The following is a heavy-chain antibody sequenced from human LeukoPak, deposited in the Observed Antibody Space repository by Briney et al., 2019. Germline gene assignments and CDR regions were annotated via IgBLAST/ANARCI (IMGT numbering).Heavy chain of an antibody. J-gene: IGHJ4*02. CDR3: AVCHGSSFFGY. Sequence: GESLKISCKDSGYYFTNYWIGWVRQMPGKGLEWMGIIHGADSLTMYSPSFQGQVTISADKPVSTAYLQWSGLKPSDTAIYYCAVCHGSSFFGYWGQGTLVTVSS. D-gene: IGHD6-13*01. CDR2: IHGADSLT. V-gene: IGHV5-51*04. CDR1: GYYFTNYW.